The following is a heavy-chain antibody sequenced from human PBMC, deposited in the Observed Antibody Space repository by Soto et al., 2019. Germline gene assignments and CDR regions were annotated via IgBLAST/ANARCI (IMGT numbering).Heavy chain of an antibody. J-gene: IGHJ6*02. CDR2: ISYDGSNK. CDR1: GFTFSSYA. CDR3: ARPSTAMAYYYYYYAMDV. Sequence: QVQLVESGGGVVQPGRSLRLSCAASGFTFSSYAMHWVRQAPGKGLECVAVISYDGSNKYYADSVKGRFTISRDNSKNTLYLHMNSLRAEDTAVYYCARPSTAMAYYYYYYAMDVWGQGTTVTVSS. D-gene: IGHD5-18*01. V-gene: IGHV3-30-3*01.